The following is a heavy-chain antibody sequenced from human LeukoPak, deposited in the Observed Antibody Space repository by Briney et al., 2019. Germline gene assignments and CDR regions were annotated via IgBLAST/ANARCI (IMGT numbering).Heavy chain of an antibody. Sequence: PSETLSLTCTVSGGSISSYYWSWIRQPPGKGLEWIGYIYYSGSTNYNPSLKSRVTISVDTSKNQFSLKLSSVTAADTAVYYCARDAGRTAAIQNWFDPWGQGTLVTVSS. J-gene: IGHJ5*02. CDR2: IYYSGST. CDR3: ARDAGRTAAIQNWFDP. CDR1: GGSISSYY. V-gene: IGHV4-59*01. D-gene: IGHD2-2*02.